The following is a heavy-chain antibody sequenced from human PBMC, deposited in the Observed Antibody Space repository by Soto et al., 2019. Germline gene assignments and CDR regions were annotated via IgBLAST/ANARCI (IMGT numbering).Heavy chain of an antibody. V-gene: IGHV4-59*12. CDR2: LDYSVST. CDR1: DGNIIDYD. D-gene: IGHD5-18*01. Sequence: SHTNSVSDGNIIDYDWSRIMKPPGKGLEWIPYLDYSVSTNYNPSRKRRGTISVDTSKNQFSLKLSSVTAADTAVYYCARGLETVTRYSYGPTFDYWGEGTLVTVSS. CDR3: ARGLETVTRYSYGPTFDY. J-gene: IGHJ4*02.